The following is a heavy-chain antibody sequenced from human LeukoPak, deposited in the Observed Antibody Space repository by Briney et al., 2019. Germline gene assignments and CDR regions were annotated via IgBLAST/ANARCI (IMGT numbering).Heavy chain of an antibody. Sequence: GGSLRLSCAASGFTFSGSAMHWVRQASGKGLEWVGRIRSKANSYATAYAASVKGRFTISRDDSKNTAYLQMNSLKTEDTAVYYCARGTMFPYYFDYWGQGTLVTVSS. CDR1: GFTFSGSA. CDR2: IRSKANSYAT. D-gene: IGHD3-10*02. J-gene: IGHJ4*02. V-gene: IGHV3-73*01. CDR3: ARGTMFPYYFDY.